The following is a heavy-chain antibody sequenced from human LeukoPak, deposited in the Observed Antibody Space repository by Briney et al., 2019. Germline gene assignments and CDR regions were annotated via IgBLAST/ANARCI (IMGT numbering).Heavy chain of an antibody. V-gene: IGHV3-9*01. CDR2: ISWNSGSI. D-gene: IGHD6-19*01. Sequence: PGRSLRLSCAASGFTVDDYDMDWVRQAPGKGLEWVSGISWNSGSIGYADSVKGRFTISRDNAKNSLYLQMNSLRAEDTALYYCAKDRGSEYSSGWFGYWGQGTLVTVSS. J-gene: IGHJ5*01. CDR3: AKDRGSEYSSGWFGY. CDR1: GFTVDDYD.